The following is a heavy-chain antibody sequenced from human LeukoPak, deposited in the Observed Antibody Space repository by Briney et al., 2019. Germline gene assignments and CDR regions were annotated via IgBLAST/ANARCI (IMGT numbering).Heavy chain of an antibody. CDR2: ISGSGGST. CDR1: GFTLSSYA. D-gene: IGHD1/OR15-1a*01. Sequence: SGGSLRLSCAASGFTLSSYAMSCVRQAPGKGLEWVSAISGSGGSTYYADSVKGRFTISRDNSKNTLYLQMNSLRAEDTAVYYCAKNPDWDMINSFDPWGQGTLVTVSS. V-gene: IGHV3-23*01. J-gene: IGHJ5*02. CDR3: AKNPDWDMINSFDP.